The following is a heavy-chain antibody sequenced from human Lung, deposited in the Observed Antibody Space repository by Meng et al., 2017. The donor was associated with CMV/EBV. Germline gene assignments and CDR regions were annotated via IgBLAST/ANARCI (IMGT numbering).Heavy chain of an antibody. Sequence: SCKASGYTFIAYDIHWVRQAPGQGLEWLGWINPGTGGTDCAQKFQGRVTMTRDTSISTVYLELTTLTSDDTAVYFCARAPYESNFDPWGQGTLVTVSS. CDR1: GYTFIAYD. V-gene: IGHV1-2*02. CDR2: INPGTGGT. D-gene: IGHD3-22*01. CDR3: ARAPYESNFDP. J-gene: IGHJ5*02.